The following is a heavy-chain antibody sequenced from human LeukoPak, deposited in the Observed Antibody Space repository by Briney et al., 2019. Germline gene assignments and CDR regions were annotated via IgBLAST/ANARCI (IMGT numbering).Heavy chain of an antibody. Sequence: GGSLRLSCAASGFTFRTYSIHWVRQAPGKGLEWVTVVSADGRTQLYSDSVKGRFTISRDNSKNTLYLQMNSLRAEDAAVYYCARGHYYFDYWGQGTLVTVSS. CDR2: VSADGRTQ. J-gene: IGHJ4*02. V-gene: IGHV3-30*03. CDR1: GFTFRTYS. CDR3: ARGHYYFDY.